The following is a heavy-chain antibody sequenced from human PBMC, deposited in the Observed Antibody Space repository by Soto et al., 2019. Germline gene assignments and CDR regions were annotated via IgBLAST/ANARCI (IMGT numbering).Heavy chain of an antibody. J-gene: IGHJ4*02. CDR3: AAGGSGSYYNY. Sequence: SETLSLTCAVYGGSFSGYYWSWIRQPPGKGLEWIGEINHSGSTNYNPYLKSRVTISVDTSKNQFSLNLSSVTAADTSVYYCAAGGSGSYYNYWGQGTLVTVSS. CDR2: INHSGST. D-gene: IGHD3-10*01. CDR1: GGSFSGYY. V-gene: IGHV4-34*01.